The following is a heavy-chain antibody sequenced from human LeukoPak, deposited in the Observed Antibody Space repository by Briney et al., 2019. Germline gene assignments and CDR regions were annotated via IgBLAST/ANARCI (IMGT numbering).Heavy chain of an antibody. CDR3: ARSPAGYSSVTRPEFDY. CDR1: GDSVSSNSAA. Sequence: SQTLSLTCAISGDSVSSNSAAWTWIRQSPSRGLEWLGRTYYRSKWYNDYAVSVKSRITINPDTSKNQFSLQLNSVPPEDTAVYYCARSPAGYSSVTRPEFDYWGQGTLVTVSS. CDR2: TYYRSKWYN. D-gene: IGHD6-19*01. J-gene: IGHJ4*02. V-gene: IGHV6-1*01.